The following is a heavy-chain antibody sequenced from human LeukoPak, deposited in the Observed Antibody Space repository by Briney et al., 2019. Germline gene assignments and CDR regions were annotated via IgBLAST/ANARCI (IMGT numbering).Heavy chain of an antibody. CDR1: GFTFSSSL. J-gene: IGHJ6*03. CDR3: ARDLSEVVAATGYYYYYMDV. CDR2: IKQDGSEK. Sequence: GGSLRLSCAASGFTFSSSLMSWVRQAPGEGLEWVANIKQDGSEKYYVYSVKGRFTISRDNAKNSLYLQMNSLRAEDTAVYYCARDLSEVVAATGYYYYYMDVWGKGTTVTVSS. D-gene: IGHD2-15*01. V-gene: IGHV3-7*01.